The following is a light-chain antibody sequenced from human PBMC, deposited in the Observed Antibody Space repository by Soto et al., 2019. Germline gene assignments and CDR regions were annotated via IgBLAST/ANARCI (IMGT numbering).Light chain of an antibody. CDR3: QQYDKWPRT. V-gene: IGKV3-15*01. CDR1: QSVSRK. J-gene: IGKJ1*01. Sequence: EIMMKQSPATLSGSAGERATLPCSASQSVSRKLAWYQQTRGQAPRLLIYGASTRATGVPARFSGSGSGTEFTLTISNLQSEDFAAYHCQQYDKWPRTFGQGTKVDTK. CDR2: GAS.